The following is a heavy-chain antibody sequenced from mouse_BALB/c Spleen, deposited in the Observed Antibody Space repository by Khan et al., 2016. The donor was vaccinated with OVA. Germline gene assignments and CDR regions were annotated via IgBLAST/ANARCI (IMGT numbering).Heavy chain of an antibody. CDR3: ASELGRYYAMDY. CDR1: GYSITRDYA. CDR2: ISNSGSA. D-gene: IGHD4-1*01. V-gene: IGHV3-2*02. J-gene: IGHJ4*01. Sequence: EVQLQESGPGLVKPSQSLPLTCTVTGYSITRDYAWNWIRQFPGNELEWMGYISNSGSASYNPSLKSRISNNRDTSKNQFFLQLDSVTHEDTATYYCASELGRYYAMDYWGQGTSVTVSS.